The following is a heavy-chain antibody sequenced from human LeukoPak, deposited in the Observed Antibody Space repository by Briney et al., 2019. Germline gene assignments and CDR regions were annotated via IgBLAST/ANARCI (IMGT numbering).Heavy chain of an antibody. V-gene: IGHV1-18*04. CDR3: ARDRDRMVQGVTALFDY. J-gene: IGHJ4*02. D-gene: IGHD3-10*01. CDR2: ISASSGYT. CDR1: GYTFTTFG. Sequence: ASVKDSFKASGYTFTTFGISLVRQAPGQGLEWMGWISASSGYTKYAQKVQGRVTITTATSTTTAYMEVRSLRSADTAVYYCARDRDRMVQGVTALFDYWGQGTLVTVSS.